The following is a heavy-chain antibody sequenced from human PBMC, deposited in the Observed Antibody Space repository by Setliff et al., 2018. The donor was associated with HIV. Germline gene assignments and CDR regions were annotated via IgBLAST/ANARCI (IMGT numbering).Heavy chain of an antibody. CDR1: GDSILGSNYY. CDR2: ISSSGGST. Sequence: LSLTCTVSGDSILGSNYYWGWIRQAPGKGLEWISYISSSGGSTYYGGSLKGRVTISRDNAKNSVYLQMKNLRAEDTAVYFCATTTWYSSFSAAFDFWGQGTMVTVSS. D-gene: IGHD6-19*01. CDR3: ATTTWYSSFSAAFDF. J-gene: IGHJ3*01. V-gene: IGHV3-11*04.